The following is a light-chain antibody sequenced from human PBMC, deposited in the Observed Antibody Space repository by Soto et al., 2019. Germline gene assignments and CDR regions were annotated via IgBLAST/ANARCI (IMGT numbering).Light chain of an antibody. CDR1: SGHSNYA. CDR2: VNSDGSH. CDR3: QAWDTGIWV. Sequence: QSVLTQSPSASASLGASVKLTCALSSGHSNYAVAWHQQQPEKGPRYLMKVNSDGSHRKGDGIPDRFSGSSSGAERYLTISSLQSEDEADYYCQAWDTGIWVFGGGTKVTVL. V-gene: IGLV4-69*01. J-gene: IGLJ3*02.